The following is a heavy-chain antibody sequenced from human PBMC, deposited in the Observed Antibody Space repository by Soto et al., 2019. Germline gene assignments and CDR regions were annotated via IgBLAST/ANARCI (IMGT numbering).Heavy chain of an antibody. J-gene: IGHJ4*02. CDR1: GFTFSSYS. V-gene: IGHV3-21*01. Sequence: EVQLVESGGGLVKPGGSLRLSGAACGFTFSSYSMNWFRQAPGKGLEWVASISASSSYIYHVDSVMGRFTISRDNARSSLYLQMNSLEAADTAVYYCARDRRPWQYYYDSDGQYFFDYWGQGALVTVSS. D-gene: IGHD3-22*01. CDR3: ARDRRPWQYYYDSDGQYFFDY. CDR2: ISASSSYI.